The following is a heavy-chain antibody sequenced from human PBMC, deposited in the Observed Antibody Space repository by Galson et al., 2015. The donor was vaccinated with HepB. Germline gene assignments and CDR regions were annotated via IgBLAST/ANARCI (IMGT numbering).Heavy chain of an antibody. J-gene: IGHJ4*02. Sequence: SLRLSCAASGFIFRNYGMHWVRQAPGKGLEWVAVIWSDGRDQKYADSVKGRFTISRDNSRNTLYLQMSSLRVEDTALYYCAKLDSSGSSWGQGTLVTVSS. V-gene: IGHV3-33*06. CDR2: IWSDGRDQ. CDR1: GFIFRNYG. D-gene: IGHD6-19*01. CDR3: AKLDSSGSS.